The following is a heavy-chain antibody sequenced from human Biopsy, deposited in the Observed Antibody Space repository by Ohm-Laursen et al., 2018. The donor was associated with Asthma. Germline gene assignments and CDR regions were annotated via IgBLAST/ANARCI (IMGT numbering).Heavy chain of an antibody. CDR3: ARAVDYSHYYGIDV. Sequence: VASVKVSCNTSGYTFNSAGITWVRQAPGQGLEWMGWISAYNGNTKVAQKLQDRVTMITDTSTSTAYMELRSLRSDDTAVYFCARAVDYSHYYGIDVWGQGTTVTVS. J-gene: IGHJ6*02. V-gene: IGHV1-18*01. CDR1: GYTFNSAG. D-gene: IGHD3-10*01. CDR2: ISAYNGNT.